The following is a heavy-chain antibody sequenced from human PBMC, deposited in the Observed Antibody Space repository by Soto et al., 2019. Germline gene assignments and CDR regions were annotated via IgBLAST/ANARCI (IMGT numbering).Heavy chain of an antibody. Sequence: GGSLRLSCAASGFTFSSYGMHWVRQAPGKGLEWVAVIWYDGSNKYYADSVKGRFTISRDNSKNTLYLQMNSLRAEDTAVYYCARHPERIAEIGWFDPWGQGTLVTVSS. D-gene: IGHD6-13*01. V-gene: IGHV3-33*01. CDR3: ARHPERIAEIGWFDP. CDR2: IWYDGSNK. CDR1: GFTFSSYG. J-gene: IGHJ5*02.